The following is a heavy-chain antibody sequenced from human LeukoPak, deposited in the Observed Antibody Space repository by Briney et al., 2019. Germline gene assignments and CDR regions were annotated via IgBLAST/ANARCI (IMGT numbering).Heavy chain of an antibody. D-gene: IGHD5-18*01. CDR3: ARDTAMVTYWFDP. CDR1: GYTFTGYY. V-gene: IGHV1-2*02. J-gene: IGHJ5*02. CDR2: INPNSGGT. Sequence: ASVKVSCKASGYTFTGYYMRWVRQAPGQGLGWMGWINPNSGGTNYAQKFQGRVTMTRDTSISTAYMELSRLRSDDTAVYYCARDTAMVTYWFDPWGQGTLVTVSS.